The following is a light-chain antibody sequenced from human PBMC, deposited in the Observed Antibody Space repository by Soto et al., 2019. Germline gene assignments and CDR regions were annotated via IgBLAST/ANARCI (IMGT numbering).Light chain of an antibody. J-gene: IGLJ3*02. CDR2: EAT. CDR1: SSDVGNYKL. V-gene: IGLV2-23*01. CDR3: CSFAGSSPWV. Sequence: QSVLTQPASVSGSPGQSITISCTGVSSDVGNYKLISWYQQHPGKAPKFIIYEATQRPSGVSDRFSGSKSGDTASLTISGLLPEDEADYYCCSFAGSSPWVFGGGTKVTAL.